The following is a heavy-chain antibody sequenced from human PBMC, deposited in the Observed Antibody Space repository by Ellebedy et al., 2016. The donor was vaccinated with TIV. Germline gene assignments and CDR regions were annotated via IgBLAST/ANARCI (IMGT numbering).Heavy chain of an antibody. J-gene: IGHJ4*02. Sequence: GGSLRLXCAASGFTFSAYSMDWVRQVPGKGLEWLAYIGPGGLTTVYADAVKGRFTISRDNNRKSLYLEINSRRADDTAVYYCARDREIWFDYWGQGALVNVSS. V-gene: IGHV3-48*04. D-gene: IGHD2/OR15-2a*01. CDR1: GFTFSAYS. CDR2: IGPGGLTT. CDR3: ARDREIWFDY.